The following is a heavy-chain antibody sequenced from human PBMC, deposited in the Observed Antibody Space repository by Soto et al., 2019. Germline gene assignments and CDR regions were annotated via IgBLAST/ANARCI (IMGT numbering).Heavy chain of an antibody. J-gene: IGHJ4*02. V-gene: IGHV1-69*13. CDR3: ARTGAYSNYAPYYFDY. Sequence: ASVKVSCKASGGTFGSYAISWVRQAPGQGLEWMGGIIPIFGTANYAQKFQGRVTITADESTSTAYMELSSPRSEDTAVYYCARTGAYSNYAPYYFDYWGQGTLVTVSS. CDR2: IIPIFGTA. D-gene: IGHD4-4*01. CDR1: GGTFGSYA.